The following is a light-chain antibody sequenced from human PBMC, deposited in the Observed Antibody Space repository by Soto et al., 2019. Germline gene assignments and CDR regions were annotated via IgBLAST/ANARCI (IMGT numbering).Light chain of an antibody. Sequence: QSVLTQSPSASASLGASVKLTCTLSSGHSSYAIAWHQQQPEKGPRYLMKVNTDGSHIKGDGIPDRFSGSVSGAERFLIIPSLQSEAEADYYCQTWGTGIWVFGGGTKLTVL. CDR2: VNTDGSH. CDR3: QTWGTGIWV. V-gene: IGLV4-69*01. CDR1: SGHSSYA. J-gene: IGLJ3*02.